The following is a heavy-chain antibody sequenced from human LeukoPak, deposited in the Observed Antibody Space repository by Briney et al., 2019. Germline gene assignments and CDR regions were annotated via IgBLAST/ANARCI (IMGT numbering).Heavy chain of an antibody. CDR3: AKRWGDDTYYFDF. V-gene: IGHV3-23*01. CDR1: GFTFSSYA. D-gene: IGHD3-10*01. CDR2: ISGSGGST. J-gene: IGHJ4*02. Sequence: GSLRLSCAASGFTFSSYAMSWVRQAPGKGLEGVSGISGSGGSTYYADSVKGRFTISRDNSKNTLYLQMNSLRAEDTAVYYCAKRWGDDTYYFDFWGQGNLVTVSS.